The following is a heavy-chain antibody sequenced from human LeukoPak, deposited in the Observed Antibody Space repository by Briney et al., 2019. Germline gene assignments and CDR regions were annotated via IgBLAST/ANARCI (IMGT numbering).Heavy chain of an antibody. V-gene: IGHV4-39*07. CDR2: IYYSGNT. J-gene: IGHJ4*02. CDR3: ARNYLSGWYGGGHFDY. CDR1: GGSISFSTYY. Sequence: TSETLSLTCTVSGGSISFSTYYWGWIRQPPGKGLDWIGSIYYSGNTHYNPSLKSRVTISVDTSKNQFSLKLSSVTAADTAVYYCARNYLSGWYGGGHFDYWGQGTLVTVSS. D-gene: IGHD6-19*01.